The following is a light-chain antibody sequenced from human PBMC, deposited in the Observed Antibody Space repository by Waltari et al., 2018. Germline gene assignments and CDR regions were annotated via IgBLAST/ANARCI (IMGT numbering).Light chain of an antibody. J-gene: IGKJ1*01. CDR2: GAS. V-gene: IGKV1-5*01. CDR1: QSLSNW. CDR3: QQYNTYSRT. Sequence: DIQMTQSPSTLSASIGDRVTITCRASQSLSNWLAWYQQKPGKDPKLLIYGASSLESGVPSRFSGSGSGTEFTLTISSLQPDDFATYYCQQYNTYSRTFGQGTTVEVK.